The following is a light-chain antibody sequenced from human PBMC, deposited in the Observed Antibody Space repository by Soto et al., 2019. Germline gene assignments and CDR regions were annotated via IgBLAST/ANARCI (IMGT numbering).Light chain of an antibody. CDR3: QQYNNWPPET. Sequence: IVMTQTPATLSLDPGDSATVSLTASQSVSSHLAWYQQKPGQAPRLLIYDASNRATGIPARFSGSGSGTDFTLTISSLQSEDFAVYYCQQYNNWPPETFGQGTKVDIK. J-gene: IGKJ1*01. CDR1: QSVSSH. V-gene: IGKV3D-15*01. CDR2: DAS.